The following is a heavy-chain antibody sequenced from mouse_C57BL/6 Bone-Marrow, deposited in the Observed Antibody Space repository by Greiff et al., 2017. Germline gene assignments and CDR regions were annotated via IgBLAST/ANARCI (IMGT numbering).Heavy chain of an antibody. J-gene: IGHJ4*01. CDR1: GYTFTSYW. V-gene: IGHV1-69*01. Sequence: QVQLQQPGAELVMPGASVKLSCKASGYTFTSYWMHWVKQRPGQGLEWIGEIDPSDSYTNYNQKFKGKSTLTVDKSSSTAYMQLSSLTSEDSAVYYCARGMVTRRGYWGQGASVTVSS. D-gene: IGHD2-2*01. CDR3: ARGMVTRRGY. CDR2: IDPSDSYT.